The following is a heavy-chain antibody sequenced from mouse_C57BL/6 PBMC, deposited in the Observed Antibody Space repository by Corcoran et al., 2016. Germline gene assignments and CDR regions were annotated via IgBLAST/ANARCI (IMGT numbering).Heavy chain of an antibody. CDR3: ARPLYYDYDDGAWFAY. CDR2: INTYSGVP. V-gene: IGHV9-3*01. Sequence: QIQLVQSGPELKKPGETVKISCKASGYTFTTYGMSWVKQAPGKGLKWMGWINTYSGVPTYADDFKGRFAFSLETSASTAYLQINNLKNEDTATYFCARPLYYDYDDGAWFAYWGQGTLVTVSA. J-gene: IGHJ3*01. D-gene: IGHD2-4*01. CDR1: GYTFTTYG.